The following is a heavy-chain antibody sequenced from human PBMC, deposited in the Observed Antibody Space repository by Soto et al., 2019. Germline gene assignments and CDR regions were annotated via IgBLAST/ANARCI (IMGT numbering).Heavy chain of an antibody. CDR2: IYYSGST. CDR3: ARGRYCSSTSCYAYFDY. CDR1: GGSVSSGSYY. Sequence: SETLSLTCTVSGGSVSSGSYYWSWIRQPPGKGLEWIGYIYYSGSTNYNPSLKSRVTISVDTSKNQFSLKLSSVTAADTAVYYCARGRYCSSTSCYAYFDYWGQGTLVTVSS. J-gene: IGHJ4*02. V-gene: IGHV4-61*01. D-gene: IGHD2-2*01.